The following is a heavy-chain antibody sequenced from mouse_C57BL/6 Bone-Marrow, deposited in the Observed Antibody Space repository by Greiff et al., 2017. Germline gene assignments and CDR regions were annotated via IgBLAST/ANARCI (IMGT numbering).Heavy chain of an antibody. J-gene: IGHJ3*01. D-gene: IGHD2-14*01. CDR3: ARIGKTAVFAD. CDR1: GYTFTSSW. V-gene: IGHV1-7*01. CDR2: INPSSGYT. Sequence: VQLQESGAELARPGASVKLSCKASGYTFTSSWMHWVKQRPGQGLEWIGYINPSSGYTKYNQKFKDKATLTADKSSSTAYMHLSSLTYEDSAVYYCARIGKTAVFADWGQGTLVTVAA.